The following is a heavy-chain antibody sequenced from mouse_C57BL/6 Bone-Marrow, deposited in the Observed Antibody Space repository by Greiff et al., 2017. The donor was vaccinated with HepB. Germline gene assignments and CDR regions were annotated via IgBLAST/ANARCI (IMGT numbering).Heavy chain of an antibody. D-gene: IGHD3-3*01. CDR2: IHPNSGST. CDR3: ASTAVSPFAY. CDR1: GYTFTSYW. Sequence: VKLMESGAELVKPGASVKLSCKASGYTFTSYWMHWVKQRPGQGLEWIGMIHPNSGSTNYNEKFKSKATLTVDKSSSTAYMQLSSLTSEDSAVYYCASTAVSPFAYWGQGTLVTVSA. V-gene: IGHV1-64*01. J-gene: IGHJ3*01.